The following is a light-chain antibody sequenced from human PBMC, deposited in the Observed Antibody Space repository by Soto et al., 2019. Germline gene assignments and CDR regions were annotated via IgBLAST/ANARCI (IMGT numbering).Light chain of an antibody. V-gene: IGKV3-20*01. CDR3: QQYDSWPPIT. J-gene: IGKJ5*01. CDR1: QRVSSSY. CDR2: GAS. Sequence: EIVLTQSPCTLSLSPGERATLSCRAIQRVSSSYLAWYQQKPGQAPRLLIYGASTRATGIPARFSGSGSGTEFTLTVSSLQSEDFSIYYCQQYDSWPPITFGQGTRLEI.